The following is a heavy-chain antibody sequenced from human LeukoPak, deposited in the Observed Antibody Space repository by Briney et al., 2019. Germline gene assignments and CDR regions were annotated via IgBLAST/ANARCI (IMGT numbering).Heavy chain of an antibody. D-gene: IGHD4-17*01. CDR1: GYTFTGYD. Sequence: ASVKVSCKASGYTFTGYDMHWVRQCPGQGLEWMGWINPNSGGTNYAQKFQGRVTMTRDTSISTAYMELSRLRSDDTAVYYCARGLDGDYVLDYWGQGTLVTVSS. CDR3: ARGLDGDYVLDY. J-gene: IGHJ4*02. CDR2: INPNSGGT. V-gene: IGHV1-2*02.